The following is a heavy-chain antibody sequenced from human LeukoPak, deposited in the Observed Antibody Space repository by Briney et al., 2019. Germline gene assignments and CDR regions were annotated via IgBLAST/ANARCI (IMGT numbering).Heavy chain of an antibody. CDR2: INYSGNS. CDR3: ASVRGSPDY. J-gene: IGHJ4*02. V-gene: IGHV4-59*01. CDR1: GGSISTYY. D-gene: IGHD1-26*01. Sequence: SETLSLTCTVSGGSISTYYWSWIRQPPGRRLEWIGSINYSGNSNYNPSLKSRVTISVDTSKNQFSLNLSSVTAADTAVYYCASVRGSPDYWGQGTLVTVSS.